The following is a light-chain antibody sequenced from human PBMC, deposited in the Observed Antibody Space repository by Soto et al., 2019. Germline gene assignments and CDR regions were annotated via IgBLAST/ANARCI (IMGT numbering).Light chain of an antibody. J-gene: IGLJ1*01. V-gene: IGLV2-14*03. Sequence: QSVLTQPASVSGSPGQSITISCSGTSSDVGAYIYVSWYQQFPGTAPKLILYEVNNRPSGVSNRFSGSKSDTTASLTISGLQPEDEADYYCSAYSDIDTKVFGTGTKVTVL. CDR2: EVN. CDR3: SAYSDIDTKV. CDR1: SSDVGAYIY.